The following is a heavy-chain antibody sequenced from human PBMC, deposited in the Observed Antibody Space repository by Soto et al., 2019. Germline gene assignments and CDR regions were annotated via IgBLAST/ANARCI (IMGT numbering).Heavy chain of an antibody. Sequence: QVQLVQSGAEVKKPGSSVKVSCKASGGTFSSYTISWVRQAPGQGLEWMGRIIPILGIANYAQKFQGRVTITADKSTSTAYMELSSLRSEDTAAYYCARMKGGSYPFDYWGQGTLVTVSS. CDR1: GGTFSSYT. J-gene: IGHJ4*02. D-gene: IGHD1-26*01. CDR2: IIPILGIA. CDR3: ARMKGGSYPFDY. V-gene: IGHV1-69*02.